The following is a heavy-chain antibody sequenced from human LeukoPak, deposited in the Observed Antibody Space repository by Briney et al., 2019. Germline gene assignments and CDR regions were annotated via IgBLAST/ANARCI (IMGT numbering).Heavy chain of an antibody. D-gene: IGHD1-20*01. CDR3: VMYTWGDVPDI. V-gene: IGHV3-74*01. Sequence: GGSLRLSCAASGFSFSSYWMHWVRQVPGKGLVWVARMNSDGSDTAHADSVRGRFTVSRDNAKNTLYLQMNSLRAEDTAVYFCVMYTWGDVPDIWGQGTMVTVSS. CDR2: MNSDGSDT. CDR1: GFSFSSYW. J-gene: IGHJ3*02.